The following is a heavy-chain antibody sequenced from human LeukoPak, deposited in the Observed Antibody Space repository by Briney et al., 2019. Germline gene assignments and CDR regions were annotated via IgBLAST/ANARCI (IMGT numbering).Heavy chain of an antibody. CDR1: GFSFSCYA. D-gene: IGHD1-26*01. CDR2: ISYDGSNK. CDR3: AKDVTSSGSYSDY. V-gene: IGHV3-30-3*01. J-gene: IGHJ4*02. Sequence: GSLRLSCAASGFSFSCYAMHWVRQAPDKVLGWVAVISYDGSNKYYADSVKSRFTISRNNYKNTLYLQMNSLRAEDTAVYYCAKDVTSSGSYSDYWGQGTLVTVSP.